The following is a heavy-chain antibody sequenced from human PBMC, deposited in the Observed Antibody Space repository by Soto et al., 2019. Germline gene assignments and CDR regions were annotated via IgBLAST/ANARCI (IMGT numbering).Heavy chain of an antibody. V-gene: IGHV3-7*03. J-gene: IGHJ5*02. D-gene: IGHD6-13*01. CDR1: VFTFSSYW. CDR3: ARMYRSSLLQP. CDR2: IKQDGSEK. Sequence: PGGSLRLSCAASVFTFSSYWMSCVRQAPGKGLEWVANIKQDGSEKYYVDSVKGRFTISRDNAKNSLYLQMNSLRAEDTAVYYCARMYRSSLLQPWGQGTLVTVSS.